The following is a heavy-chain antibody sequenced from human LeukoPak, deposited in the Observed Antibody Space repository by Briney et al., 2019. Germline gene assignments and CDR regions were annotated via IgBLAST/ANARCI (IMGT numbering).Heavy chain of an antibody. D-gene: IGHD6-19*01. CDR1: GFTFSSYS. J-gene: IGHJ3*02. CDR3: ASMRRVQWLVLNAFDI. CDR2: ISSSSSYI. Sequence: GGSLRLSCAASGFTFSSYSMNWVRQAPGKGLEWVSSISSSSSYIYYADSVKGRFTISRNNAKNSLYLQMNSLRAEDTAVYYCASMRRVQWLVLNAFDIWGQGTMATVSS. V-gene: IGHV3-21*01.